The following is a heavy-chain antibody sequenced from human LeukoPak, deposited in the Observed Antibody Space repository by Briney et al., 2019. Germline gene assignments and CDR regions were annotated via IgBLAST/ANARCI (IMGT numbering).Heavy chain of an antibody. D-gene: IGHD2-21*01. Sequence: PSETLSLTCAVYGGSFSGYYWSWIRQPPGKGLEWIGEINHSGSTSYNPSLKSRVTISVDTSKNQFSLKLSSVTAADTAVYYCARVFFVSPNWFDPWGQGTLVTVSS. J-gene: IGHJ5*02. V-gene: IGHV4-34*01. CDR1: GGSFSGYY. CDR3: ARVFFVSPNWFDP. CDR2: INHSGST.